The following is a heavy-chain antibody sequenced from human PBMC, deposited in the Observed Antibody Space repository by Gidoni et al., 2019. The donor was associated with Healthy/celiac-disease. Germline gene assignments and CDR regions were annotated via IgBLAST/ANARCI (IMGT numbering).Heavy chain of an antibody. Sequence: EVQLVQCGAEVKKPGESLRISGKGSGYSFTSYWIRWVRQMPGKGMEWMGRIAPIDSYTNYSPSFQGHVTISADKSISTAYLQWSSLKASDTAMYYCARLPLVGATGGIGYYYYYMDVWGKGTTVTVSS. CDR1: GYSFTSYW. CDR3: ARLPLVGATGGIGYYYYYMDV. D-gene: IGHD1-26*01. J-gene: IGHJ6*03. CDR2: IAPIDSYT. V-gene: IGHV5-10-1*03.